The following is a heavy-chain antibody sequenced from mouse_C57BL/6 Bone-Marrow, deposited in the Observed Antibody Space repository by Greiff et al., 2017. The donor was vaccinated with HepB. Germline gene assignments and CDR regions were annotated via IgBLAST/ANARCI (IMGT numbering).Heavy chain of an antibody. D-gene: IGHD2-5*01. V-gene: IGHV1-50*01. J-gene: IGHJ3*01. Sequence: QVQLQQSGAELVKPGASVKLSCKASGYTFTSYWMQWVKQRPGQGLEWIGEIDPSDSYTNYNQKFKGKSTLTVDPSSTTAYMQLSSLTSEASSVYYCAYYSNSFFAYWGQGTLVTVSA. CDR1: GYTFTSYW. CDR2: IDPSDSYT. CDR3: AYYSNSFFAY.